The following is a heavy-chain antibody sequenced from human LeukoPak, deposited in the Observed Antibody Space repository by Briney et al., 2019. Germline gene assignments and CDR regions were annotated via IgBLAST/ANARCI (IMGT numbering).Heavy chain of an antibody. Sequence: GGSLRPSCAASGFIFDDYGVNWVRQAPGKGLEWVSYISSSGSTIYYADSVKGRFTISRDNAKNSLYLQMNSLRAEDTAVYYCARGGVGATPYSYYYMDVWGKGTTVTISS. J-gene: IGHJ6*03. D-gene: IGHD1-26*01. CDR1: GFIFDDYG. V-gene: IGHV3-48*03. CDR3: ARGGVGATPYSYYYMDV. CDR2: ISSSGSTI.